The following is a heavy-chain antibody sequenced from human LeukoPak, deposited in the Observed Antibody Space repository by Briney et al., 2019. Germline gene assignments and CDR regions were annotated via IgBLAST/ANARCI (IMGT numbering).Heavy chain of an antibody. CDR1: GGSISSSSYY. CDR3: ARSSSGYLRYYFDY. CDR2: IYYSGST. D-gene: IGHD3-22*01. V-gene: IGHV4-39*01. J-gene: IGHJ4*02. Sequence: SETLSLTCTVSGGSISSSSYYWDWIRQPPGKGLEWIGSIYYSGSTYYNPSLKSRVTISVDTSKNQFSLKLSSVIAADRAVYYCARSSSGYLRYYFDYWGQGTLVTVSS.